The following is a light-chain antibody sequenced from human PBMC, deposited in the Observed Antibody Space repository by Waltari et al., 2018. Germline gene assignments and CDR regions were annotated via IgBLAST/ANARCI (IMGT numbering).Light chain of an antibody. J-gene: IGKJ4*01. Sequence: EIVMTQSPAVLSVSPGQRATLSCRASETVTSHLAWYQQKPGQAPRRLIYDVSPRAAGIQARFSGSGSGTDFTLTISSLEPEDSALYYCQQRSTWPLTFGGGTKVEIK. V-gene: IGKV3-11*01. CDR3: QQRSTWPLT. CDR2: DVS. CDR1: ETVTSH.